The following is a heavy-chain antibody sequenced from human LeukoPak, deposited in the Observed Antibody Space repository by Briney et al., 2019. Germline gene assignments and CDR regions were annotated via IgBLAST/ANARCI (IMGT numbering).Heavy chain of an antibody. CDR1: GFTFSSYA. J-gene: IGHJ4*02. D-gene: IGHD3-10*02. Sequence: GGSLRLSCSASGFTFSSYAMHWVRQAPGKGLEYVSAISSNGGSTYYADSVKGRFTIFRDNSKNTLYLQMSSLRAEDTAVYYCVKVVRGVIDYWGQGTLVTVSS. CDR3: VKVVRGVIDY. CDR2: ISSNGGST. V-gene: IGHV3-64D*06.